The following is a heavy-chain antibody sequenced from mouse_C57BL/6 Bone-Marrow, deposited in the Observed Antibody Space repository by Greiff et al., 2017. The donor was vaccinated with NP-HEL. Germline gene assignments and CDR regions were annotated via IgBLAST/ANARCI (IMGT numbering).Heavy chain of an antibody. Sequence: QVQLQQPGAELVKPGASVKMSCKASGYTFTSYWITWVKQRPGQGLEWIGDIYPGSGSTNYNEKFKSKATLTVDTSSSTAYMQLSSLTSEDSAVYYCARPPYGNYPYYAMDYWGQGTSVTVSS. CDR1: GYTFTSYW. CDR3: ARPPYGNYPYYAMDY. CDR2: IYPGSGST. V-gene: IGHV1-55*01. D-gene: IGHD2-1*01. J-gene: IGHJ4*01.